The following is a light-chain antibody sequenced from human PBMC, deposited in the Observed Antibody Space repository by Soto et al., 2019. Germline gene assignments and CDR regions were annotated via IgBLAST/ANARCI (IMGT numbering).Light chain of an antibody. J-gene: IGLJ1*01. V-gene: IGLV1-40*01. CDR3: QSYDFGLSAHNYV. CDR2: GNN. Sequence: QLVLTQPPSVSGAPGQRVTISCTGSSSNIGSGYDVHWYQQLPGTAPKLLIYGNNNRPSGVPDRFSGSKSGTSASLAITGLQAEDEADYYCQSYDFGLSAHNYVFGTGTKVTVL. CDR1: SSNIGSGYD.